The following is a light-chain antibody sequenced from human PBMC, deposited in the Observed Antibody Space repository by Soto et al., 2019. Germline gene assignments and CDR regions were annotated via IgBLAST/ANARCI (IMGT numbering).Light chain of an antibody. J-gene: IGKJ3*01. CDR3: QQSYNTPLT. Sequence: DIQMPQSPSSLSASVGDRVTITCRASQIIGKYLNWYQQQPGKAPKLLFYAASRLQSGVPSRFNGSDSGTDFSLTITSLQPEDSATYYCQQSYNTPLTFGPGTKVDI. CDR2: AAS. CDR1: QIIGKY. V-gene: IGKV1-39*01.